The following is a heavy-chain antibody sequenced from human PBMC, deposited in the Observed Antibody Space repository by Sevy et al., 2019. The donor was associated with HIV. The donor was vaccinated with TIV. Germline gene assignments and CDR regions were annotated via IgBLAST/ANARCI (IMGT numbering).Heavy chain of an antibody. V-gene: IGHV3-15*01. CDR2: IKSRRDGGTT. D-gene: IGHD3-10*01. CDR1: GLGFTNAW. CDR3: TTGHGSVAY. Sequence: GGSLRLTCAASGLGFTNAWMSWVRQAPGKGLEWVGRIKSRRDGGTTDFASPVKGRFIITRDDSKNTLYLQMNSLKTEDTAVYYCTTGHGSVAYWGQGTLVTVSS. J-gene: IGHJ4*02.